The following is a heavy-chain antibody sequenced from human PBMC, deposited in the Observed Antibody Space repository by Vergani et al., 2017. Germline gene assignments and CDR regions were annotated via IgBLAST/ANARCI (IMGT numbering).Heavy chain of an antibody. D-gene: IGHD5-24*01. J-gene: IGHJ4*02. Sequence: QVQLVQSGAEVKKPGASVKVSCKASGYTFSTYGISWVRQAPGQGLEWMGWISAYNGNTNYPEKFQGRLTMTTDTSTRTAYMELRRLRSDDTAVYYCARERGDGYNPFDYWGQGTLVTVSS. V-gene: IGHV1-18*01. CDR2: ISAYNGNT. CDR1: GYTFSTYG. CDR3: ARERGDGYNPFDY.